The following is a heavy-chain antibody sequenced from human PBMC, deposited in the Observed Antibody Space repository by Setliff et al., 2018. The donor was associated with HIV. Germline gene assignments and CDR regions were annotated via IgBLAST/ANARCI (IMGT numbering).Heavy chain of an antibody. Sequence: TLSLTCNVSGHFISSDIYFWTWIRQPAGKVLVWLGHIYASGVTKYNHSLKSRATVSADTSKNQFSLNLSTVTAAETVVYDCARVGYHGAGRYSFDYWGQGTLVTVSS. D-gene: IGHD3-10*01. CDR3: ARVGYHGAGRYSFDY. V-gene: IGHV4-61*09. CDR2: IYASGVT. J-gene: IGHJ4*02. CDR1: GHFISSDIYF.